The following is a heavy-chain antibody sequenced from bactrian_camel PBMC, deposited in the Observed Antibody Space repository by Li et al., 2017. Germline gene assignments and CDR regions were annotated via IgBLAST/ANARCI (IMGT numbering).Heavy chain of an antibody. J-gene: IGHJ4*01. Sequence: VQLVESGGGLVQPGGSLKLSCVASGFTFSSYWMYWVRQAPGKGLEWVSTINSGGGTTYYADSVKGRFTISRDNAKNTLYLQMNSLKPEDTAVYYCAADRPGSDVDVPGSFQCNWGQGTQVTVS. CDR2: INSGGGTT. CDR3: AADRPGSDVDVPGSFQCN. D-gene: IGHD4*01. V-gene: IGHV3S1*01. CDR1: GFTFSSYW.